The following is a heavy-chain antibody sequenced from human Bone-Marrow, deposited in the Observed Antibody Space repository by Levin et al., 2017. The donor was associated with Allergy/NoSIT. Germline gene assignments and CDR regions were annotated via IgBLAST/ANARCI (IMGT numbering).Heavy chain of an antibody. D-gene: IGHD2-15*01. CDR3: ARHLHRRVMVVAATRV. CDR1: GGSISSSSYY. J-gene: IGHJ3*01. CDR2: IYYSGST. Sequence: NPSETLSLTCTVSGGSISSSSYYWGWIRQPPGKGLEWIGSIYYSGSTYYNPSLKSRVTISVDTSKNQFSLKLSSVTAADTAVYYCARHLHRRVMVVAATRVWGQGTMVTVSS. V-gene: IGHV4-39*01.